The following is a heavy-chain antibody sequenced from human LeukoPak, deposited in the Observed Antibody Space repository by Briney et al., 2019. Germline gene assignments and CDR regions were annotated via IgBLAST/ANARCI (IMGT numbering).Heavy chain of an antibody. CDR2: FDPEDGET. V-gene: IGHV1-24*01. J-gene: IGHJ4*02. Sequence: WASVKVSCKVSGYTLTELSMHWVRQAPGKGLEWMGGFDPEDGETIYAQKFQGRVTMTEDTSTDTAYMELSSLRSEDTAVYYCATTSGWYRFFDYWGQGTLVTVSS. CDR1: GYTLTELS. D-gene: IGHD6-19*01. CDR3: ATTSGWYRFFDY.